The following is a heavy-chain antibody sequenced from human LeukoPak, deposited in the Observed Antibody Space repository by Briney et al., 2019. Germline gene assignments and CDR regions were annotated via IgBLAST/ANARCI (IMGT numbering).Heavy chain of an antibody. CDR1: GFTLSSSW. J-gene: IGHJ4*02. CDR3: ARDLSFSPDH. Sequence: GGSLRLSCAGSGFTLSSSWMHWVRQAPGKGPVWVAHVSPDGNLANYADSVKGRSIISRDNAKNTLFLQMNSLRAEDTAVYYCARDLSFSPDHWGQGTLVTVSS. V-gene: IGHV3-74*01. CDR2: VSPDGNLA.